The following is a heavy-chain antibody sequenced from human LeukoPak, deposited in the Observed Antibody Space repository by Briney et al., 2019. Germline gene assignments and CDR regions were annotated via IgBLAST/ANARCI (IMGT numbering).Heavy chain of an antibody. CDR2: VKPDGSEK. J-gene: IGHJ4*02. V-gene: IGHV3-7*01. CDR1: GFSFSDYW. Sequence: GGSLRLSCAASGFSFSDYWMSWARQAPGKGLEWVANVKPDGSEKYCVDSVKGRFTISRDNARNSLYLQMDSLRAEDTAVYYCANLWEMGYWGQGTLVTVSS. D-gene: IGHD5-24*01. CDR3: ANLWEMGY.